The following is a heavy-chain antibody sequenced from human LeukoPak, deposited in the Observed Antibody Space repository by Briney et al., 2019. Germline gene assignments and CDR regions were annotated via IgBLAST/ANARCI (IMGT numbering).Heavy chain of an antibody. Sequence: SETLSLTCAVYGGSFSGYYWSWIRQPPGKGLEWIGEINHSGSTNYNPSFKSRVTISVDTSKNQFSLKLSSVTAADTAVYYCARGRRSWIQLWLLSVAFDYWGQGTLVTVSS. J-gene: IGHJ4*02. V-gene: IGHV4-34*01. D-gene: IGHD5-18*01. CDR3: ARGRRSWIQLWLLSVAFDY. CDR2: INHSGST. CDR1: GGSFSGYY.